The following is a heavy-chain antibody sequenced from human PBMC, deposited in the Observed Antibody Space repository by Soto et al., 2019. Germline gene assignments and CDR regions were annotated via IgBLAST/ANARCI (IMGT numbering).Heavy chain of an antibody. CDR3: ARQRTDDAFDI. V-gene: IGHV4-59*08. J-gene: IGHJ3*02. CDR2: IYYSGST. CDR1: GGSISSYY. Sequence: SETLSLTCTVSGGSISSYYWSRIRQPPGNGLEWIGYIYYSGSTNYNPSLKSRVTISVDTSKNQFSLKRSSVTAADTAVYYCARQRTDDAFDIWGQGTMVTVSS.